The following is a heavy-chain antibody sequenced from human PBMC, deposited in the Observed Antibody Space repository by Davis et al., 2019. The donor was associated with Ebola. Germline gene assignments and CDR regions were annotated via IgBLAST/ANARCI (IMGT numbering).Heavy chain of an antibody. CDR2: FYYAGTT. J-gene: IGHJ5*02. CDR3: ARQKLGYCISTSCYGHNWFDP. Sequence: SETLSLTCTVSGGSITSGDYYWGWIRQSPGKGLEWIGTFYYAGTTFYNPSLKSRITVSVDPSKNQFSLKLNSATAADTAVYSCARQKLGYCISTSCYGHNWFDPWGQGTLVTVSS. V-gene: IGHV4-39*01. D-gene: IGHD2-2*01. CDR1: GGSITSGDYY.